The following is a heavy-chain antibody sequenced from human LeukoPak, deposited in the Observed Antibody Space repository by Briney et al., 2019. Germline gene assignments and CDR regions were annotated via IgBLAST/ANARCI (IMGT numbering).Heavy chain of an antibody. V-gene: IGHV4-34*01. CDR2: INHSGST. CDR1: GGSFSGYY. D-gene: IGHD4-11*01. J-gene: IGHJ4*02. Sequence: PSETLSLTCAVYGGSFSGYYWSWIRQPPGKGLEWIGEINHSGSTNYNPSLKSRVTISVDTSKNQFSLKLSSVTAADTAVYYCVSSPYSNYYFDYWGQGTLVTVSS. CDR3: VSSPYSNYYFDY.